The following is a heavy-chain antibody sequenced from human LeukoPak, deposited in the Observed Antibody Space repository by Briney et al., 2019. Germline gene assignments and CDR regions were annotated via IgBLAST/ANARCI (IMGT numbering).Heavy chain of an antibody. CDR2: VYNSGDT. CDR1: GGSMSAYF. CDR3: ASQYCGGDCKGPGAFDV. J-gene: IGHJ3*01. V-gene: IGHV4-59*08. Sequence: SETLSLTCTVSGGSMSAYFWSWIRQPPGKGLEWIGCVYNSGDTIYNPSLKSRLTISVDMSKNQFSLRLRSVTAADTAVYYCASQYCGGDCKGPGAFDVWGQGTMVAVSS. D-gene: IGHD2-21*02.